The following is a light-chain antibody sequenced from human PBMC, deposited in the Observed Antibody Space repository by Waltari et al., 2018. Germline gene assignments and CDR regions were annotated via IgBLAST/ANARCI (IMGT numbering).Light chain of an antibody. CDR2: EVT. J-gene: IGLJ3*02. CDR3: CSYAGDALWV. V-gene: IGLV2-23*02. CDR1: SSDIGNYNF. Sequence: QSALTQPASVSASPGQSITISCTGTSSDIGNYNFVSWYQHHPGKVPNVLIYEVTNRPSGVSNRFSGSKSGYTASLTISGLQAEDEADYYCCSYAGDALWVFGGGTKLTVL.